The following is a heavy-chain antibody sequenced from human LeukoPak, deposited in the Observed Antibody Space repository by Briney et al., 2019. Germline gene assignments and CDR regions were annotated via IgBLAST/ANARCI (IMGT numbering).Heavy chain of an antibody. Sequence: GGSLRLSCAASGFTFSSYEMNWVRQAPGKGLEWVSYISSSGSTIYYADSVKGRFTISRDNAKNSLYLQMNSLRAEDTAVYYCARGNYDYVWGSFWFDPGAQGTLVTVSS. V-gene: IGHV3-48*03. CDR1: GFTFSSYE. CDR3: ARGNYDYVWGSFWFDP. D-gene: IGHD3-16*01. CDR2: ISSSGSTI. J-gene: IGHJ5*02.